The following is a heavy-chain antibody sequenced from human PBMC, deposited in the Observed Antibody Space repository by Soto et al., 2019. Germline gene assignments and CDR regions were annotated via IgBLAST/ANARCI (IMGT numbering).Heavy chain of an antibody. D-gene: IGHD1-26*01. V-gene: IGHV4-61*01. CDR1: GGSVSSGSYY. CDR3: ARWVGASLDAFDI. J-gene: IGHJ3*02. Sequence: SETLSLTCTVSGGSVSSGSYYWSWIRQPPGKGLEWIGYIYYSGSTNYNPSLKSRVTISVDTSKNQFSLKLSSVTAADTAVYYCARWVGASLDAFDIWGQGTMVTVSS. CDR2: IYYSGST.